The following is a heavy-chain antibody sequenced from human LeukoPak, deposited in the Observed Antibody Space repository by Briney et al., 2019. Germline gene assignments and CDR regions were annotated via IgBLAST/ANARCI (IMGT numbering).Heavy chain of an antibody. Sequence: GGSLRLSCAASGSTFSDHYMDWVRQAPGKGLEWVGRTRNKANSYTTEYAASVKGRFTISRDDSKNSLYLQMNSLKTEDTAVYYCARADCSGGSCYPHYYYGMDVWGQGTTVTVSS. CDR2: TRNKANSYTT. V-gene: IGHV3-72*01. CDR1: GSTFSDHY. D-gene: IGHD2-15*01. J-gene: IGHJ6*02. CDR3: ARADCSGGSCYPHYYYGMDV.